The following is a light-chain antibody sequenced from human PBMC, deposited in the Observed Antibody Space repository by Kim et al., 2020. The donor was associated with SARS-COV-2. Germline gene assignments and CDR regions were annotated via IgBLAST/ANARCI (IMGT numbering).Light chain of an antibody. CDR1: SSDFGGYNY. CDR3: TSYTSSSTLVV. J-gene: IGLJ3*02. V-gene: IGLV2-14*03. CDR2: DVS. Sequence: SITNSCTGTSSDFGGYNYVSWYQQHPGKAPKLMIYDVSSRPSGVSNRFSGSKSGNTASLTISGLQAEDEADYYCTSYTSSSTLVVFGGGTQLTVL.